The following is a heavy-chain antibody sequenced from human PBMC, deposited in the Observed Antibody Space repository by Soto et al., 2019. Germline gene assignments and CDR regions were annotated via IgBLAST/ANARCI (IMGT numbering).Heavy chain of an antibody. V-gene: IGHV3-48*02. CDR2: FSSSSSTI. CDR3: ARVISGHDY. Sequence: EVQLVESGGGLVQPGGSLRLSCAASGFTFSSYSMNWVRQAPGKGLEWVSYFSSSSSTIYYADSVKGRFTISRDNATNSLYLQMTRLRYEATASYYCARVISGHDYWVQATLCTSAS. CDR1: GFTFSSYS. D-gene: IGHD6-19*01. J-gene: IGHJ4*02.